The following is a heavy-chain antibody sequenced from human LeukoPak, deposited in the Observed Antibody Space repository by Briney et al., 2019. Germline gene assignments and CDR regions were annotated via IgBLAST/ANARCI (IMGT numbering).Heavy chain of an antibody. V-gene: IGHV3-53*01. Sequence: GGSLRLSCAASGFIVSSNYMSWVRQAPGKGLEWVSIISSGGNTYYADSVRGRFTISRDISKNTLYLQMNGLRAEDTAVYYCAREVRGYYFDYWGQGTLVTVSS. D-gene: IGHD3-22*01. J-gene: IGHJ4*02. CDR1: GFIVSSNY. CDR2: ISSGGNT. CDR3: AREVRGYYFDY.